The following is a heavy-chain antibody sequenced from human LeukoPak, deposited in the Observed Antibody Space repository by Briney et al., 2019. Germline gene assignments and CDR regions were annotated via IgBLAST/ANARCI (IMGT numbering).Heavy chain of an antibody. CDR1: GYTFTSYG. Sequence: GASVKVSCKASGYTFTSYGISWVRQAPGQGLEWMGWISAYNGNTNYAQKLQGSVTMTTDTSTSTAYMELRSLRSDDTAVYYCASMIDYYDSSGYFWFDPWGQGTLVTVSS. CDR3: ASMIDYYDSSGYFWFDP. J-gene: IGHJ5*02. V-gene: IGHV1-18*01. D-gene: IGHD3-22*01. CDR2: ISAYNGNT.